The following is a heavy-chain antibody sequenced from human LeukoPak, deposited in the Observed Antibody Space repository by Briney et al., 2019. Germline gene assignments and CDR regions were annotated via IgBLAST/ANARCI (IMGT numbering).Heavy chain of an antibody. CDR1: GDSISSGGYY. CDR3: ARLRAASGSFDY. CDR2: IYYSGRT. V-gene: IGHV4-31*03. J-gene: IGHJ4*02. D-gene: IGHD6-13*01. Sequence: SRTLSLTCTVPGDSISSGGYYWSWIRQHPGTGLEWIGYIYYSGRTFYNPSLKSRLTISVDTSKTQFSLKLSSVTAADTAVYFCARLRAASGSFDYWGQGTLVTVSS.